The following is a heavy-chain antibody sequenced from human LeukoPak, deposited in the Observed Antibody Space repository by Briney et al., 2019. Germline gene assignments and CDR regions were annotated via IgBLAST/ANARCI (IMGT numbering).Heavy chain of an antibody. Sequence: PSETLSLTCTVSGGSISSGDYYWSWIRQPPGKGLEWIGEIYHSGSTNYNPSLKSRVTISVDKSKNQFSLKLSSVTAADTAVYYCASSPPYCSGGSCYSGYWGQGTLVTVSS. V-gene: IGHV4-39*07. J-gene: IGHJ4*02. D-gene: IGHD2-15*01. CDR3: ASSPPYCSGGSCYSGY. CDR2: IYHSGST. CDR1: GGSISSGDYY.